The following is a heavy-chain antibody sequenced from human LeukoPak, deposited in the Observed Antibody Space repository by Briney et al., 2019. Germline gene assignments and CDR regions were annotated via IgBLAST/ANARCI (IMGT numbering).Heavy chain of an antibody. V-gene: IGHV1-69*13. Sequence: GASVKVSCKASGVTFGSYDFTFTSYAISWVRQAPGQGLEWMGGIIPIYVRANYPQKFQGRVTITADESTRTVTMQLSSLRAEDTAVYYCAGFFYDNSNDAFDIWGQGTVVTVS. CDR2: IIPIYVRA. CDR3: AGFFYDNSNDAFDI. D-gene: IGHD3-22*01. CDR1: GVTFGSYDFTFTSYA. J-gene: IGHJ3*02.